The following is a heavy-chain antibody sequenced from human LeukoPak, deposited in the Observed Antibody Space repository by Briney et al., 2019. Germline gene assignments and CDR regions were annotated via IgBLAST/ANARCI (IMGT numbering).Heavy chain of an antibody. V-gene: IGHV1-18*01. CDR3: ARDAGVGASHWFDP. J-gene: IGHJ5*02. D-gene: IGHD1-26*01. CDR1: GYTFTSYG. CDR2: ISAYNGNT. Sequence: ASVKVSCKASGYTFTSYGISWVRQAPGQGLEWMGWISAYNGNTNYAQKLQGRVTMTTGTSTSTAYMELRSLRSDDTAVYYCARDAGVGASHWFDPWGQGTLVTVSS.